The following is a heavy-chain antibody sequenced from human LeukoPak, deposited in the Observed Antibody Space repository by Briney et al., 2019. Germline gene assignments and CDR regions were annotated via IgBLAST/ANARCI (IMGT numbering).Heavy chain of an antibody. CDR1: GGTFSSYT. J-gene: IGHJ5*02. V-gene: IGHV1-69*02. D-gene: IGHD2-2*01. CDR2: IIPMLGIV. CDR3: ARTYCSSTSCYTQWFDP. Sequence: SVKVSCKASGGTFSSYTISWVRQAPGQGLEWMGRIIPMLGIVNYAQKLQGRVTITADQSTSTAYMELSSLRSEDTAIYYCARTYCSSTSCYTQWFDPWSQGTLVTVSS.